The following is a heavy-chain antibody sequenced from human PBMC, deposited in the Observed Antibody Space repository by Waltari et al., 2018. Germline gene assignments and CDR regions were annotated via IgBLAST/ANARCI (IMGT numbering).Heavy chain of an antibody. J-gene: IGHJ4*02. CDR3: AKRRPRTWSGYSLFDY. Sequence: EVQLLESGGGLVQPGGSLRLSCAASGFTFSSYAMSWVRQAPGKGLEWVSAISGSGGSTYYADSVKGRFTISRDNSKNTLYLQMNSLRAEDTAVYYCAKRRPRTWSGYSLFDYWGQGTLVTVSS. CDR2: ISGSGGST. CDR1: GFTFSSYA. V-gene: IGHV3-23*01. D-gene: IGHD3-3*01.